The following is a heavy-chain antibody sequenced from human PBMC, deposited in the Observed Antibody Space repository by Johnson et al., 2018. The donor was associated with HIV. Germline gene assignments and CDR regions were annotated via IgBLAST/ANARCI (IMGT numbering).Heavy chain of an antibody. CDR1: GFAFSSYG. D-gene: IGHD3-22*01. CDR3: ARPITYYYDTSDYHDAFDI. CDR2: IRYDGSNK. V-gene: IGHV3-30*02. Sequence: QVQLVESGGGVVQPGGSLRLSCAASGFAFSSYGMHWVRQAPGKGLEWVAFIRYDGSNKYYADSVKGRFTISRDNSKNTLYLQMNSLRTEDTAVYYCARPITYYYDTSDYHDAFDIWGQGTMVTVSS. J-gene: IGHJ3*02.